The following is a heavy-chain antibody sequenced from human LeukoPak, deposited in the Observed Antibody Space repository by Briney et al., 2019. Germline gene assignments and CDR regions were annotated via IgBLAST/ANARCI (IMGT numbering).Heavy chain of an antibody. CDR2: ISISSSSI. Sequence: GGSLRLSCAASGFTFGIYSMNWVRQAPGKGLEWVAYISISSSSIYYADSVKGRFTISRDNAKNSLYLQMNSLRAEDTAVYYCARDQNLDYWGRGTLVTVSS. J-gene: IGHJ4*02. CDR1: GFTFGIYS. V-gene: IGHV3-48*04. CDR3: ARDQNLDY.